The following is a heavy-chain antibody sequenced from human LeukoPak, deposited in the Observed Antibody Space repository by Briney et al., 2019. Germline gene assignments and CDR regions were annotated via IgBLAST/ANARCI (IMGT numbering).Heavy chain of an antibody. V-gene: IGHV4-59*01. CDR2: IYYSGST. Sequence: SETLSLTCTVSGGSISSYYWSWFRQPPGKGLEWIGYIYYSGSTNYNPSLKSRVTISVDTSKNQFSLKLSSVTAADTAVYYCARDLWNTANWYFDLWGRGALVTVSS. D-gene: IGHD5-18*01. J-gene: IGHJ2*01. CDR1: GGSISSYY. CDR3: ARDLWNTANWYFDL.